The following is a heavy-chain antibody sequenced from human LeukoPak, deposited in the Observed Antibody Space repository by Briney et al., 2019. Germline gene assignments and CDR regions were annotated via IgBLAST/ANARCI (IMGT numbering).Heavy chain of an antibody. CDR2: IKQDGSEK. V-gene: IGHV3-7*01. CDR3: ARILSMTTVTTPYNWFDP. CDR1: GFTFSSYW. D-gene: IGHD4-17*01. J-gene: IGHJ5*02. Sequence: GGSLRLSCAASGFTFSSYWMSWVRQAPGKGLEWVANIKQDGSEKYYVDSEKGRFTISRDNAKNSLYLQMNSLRAEDTAVYYCARILSMTTVTTPYNWFDPWGQGTLVTVSS.